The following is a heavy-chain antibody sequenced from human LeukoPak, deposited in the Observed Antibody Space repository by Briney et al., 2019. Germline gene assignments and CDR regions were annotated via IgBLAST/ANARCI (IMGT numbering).Heavy chain of an antibody. CDR1: GFTFSSDA. Sequence: PGGSLRLSCVASGFTFSSDAMTWVRQTPEKGLEWVSAISGSGGSTHYADSVKGRFTISRDNSKNTLYLQMNSLRAEDTAVYYCAKDYVDRGDYWGQGTLATVSS. J-gene: IGHJ4*02. CDR3: AKDYVDRGDY. D-gene: IGHD5-12*01. CDR2: ISGSGGST. V-gene: IGHV3-23*01.